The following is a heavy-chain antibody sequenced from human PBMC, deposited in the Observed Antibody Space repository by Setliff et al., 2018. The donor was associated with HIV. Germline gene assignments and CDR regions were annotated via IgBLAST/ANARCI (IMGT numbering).Heavy chain of an antibody. CDR3: AKKTSAYTSGSWLHY. D-gene: IGHD3-10*01. V-gene: IGHV3-23*01. J-gene: IGHJ4*02. CDR2: ISGSGGDT. CDR1: GFTFSSYA. Sequence: GESLKISCASSGFTFSSYAMTWVRQAPGKGLECVAVISGSGGDTYYADSVKGRFVISREKSKSTLYLQMNSLRAEDTAVYSCAKKTSAYTSGSWLHYWGQGTLFTVSS.